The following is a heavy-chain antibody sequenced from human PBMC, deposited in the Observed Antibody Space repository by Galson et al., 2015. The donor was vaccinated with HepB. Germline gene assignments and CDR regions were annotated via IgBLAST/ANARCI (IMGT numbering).Heavy chain of an antibody. CDR2: IWYDGSNK. Sequence: SLRLSCAASGFTFSSYGMHWVRQAPGKGLEWVAVIWYDGSNKYYADSVKGRFTISRDNSKNTLYLQMNSLRAEDTAVYYCARDRMTTVTSLDYWGQGTLVTVSS. J-gene: IGHJ4*02. CDR1: GFTFSSYG. V-gene: IGHV3-33*01. D-gene: IGHD4-17*01. CDR3: ARDRMTTVTSLDY.